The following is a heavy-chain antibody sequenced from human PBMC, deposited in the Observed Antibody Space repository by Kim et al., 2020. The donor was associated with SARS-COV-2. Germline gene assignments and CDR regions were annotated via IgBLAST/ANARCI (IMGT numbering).Heavy chain of an antibody. D-gene: IGHD3-22*01. CDR1: GFTFSSYW. J-gene: IGHJ4*02. CDR3: ARDPSLGIQSYYYDSSGYD. Sequence: GGSLRLSCAASGFTFSSYWMHWVRQAPGKGLVWVSRINSDGSSTSYADSVKGRFTISRDNAKNTLYLQMNSLRAEDTAVYYCARDPSLGIQSYYYDSSGYDWGQGTLVTVSS. CDR2: INSDGSST. V-gene: IGHV3-74*01.